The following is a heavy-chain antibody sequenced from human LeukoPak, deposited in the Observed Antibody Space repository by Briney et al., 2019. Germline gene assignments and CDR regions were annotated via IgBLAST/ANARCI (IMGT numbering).Heavy chain of an antibody. V-gene: IGHV1-2*06. J-gene: IGHJ4*02. D-gene: IGHD3-22*01. CDR3: ARMWGTYYYDSSGYQHYFDY. CDR1: GYTFTGYY. Sequence: ASVKVSCKASGYTFTGYYMHWVRQAPGQGLEWMGRINPNSGGTNYAQKFQGRVTMTRDTSISTAYMELSRLRSDDTAVYYCARMWGTYYYDSSGYQHYFDYWGQGTLVTVSS. CDR2: INPNSGGT.